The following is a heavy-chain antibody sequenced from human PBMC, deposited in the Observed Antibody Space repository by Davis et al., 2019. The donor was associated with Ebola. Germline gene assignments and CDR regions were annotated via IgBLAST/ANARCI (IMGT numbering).Heavy chain of an antibody. Sequence: GESLKTSCAASGFTFSCYLMHWVRQAPGKGLVWVSRINSDGSSTSYADSVQGRFTISRDNAKNTLYPQMNSLRAEDKAVYYCARGYSKYSSTSPENDYWGQGTLVTVSS. D-gene: IGHD6-6*01. J-gene: IGHJ4*02. V-gene: IGHV3-74*01. CDR3: ARGYSKYSSTSPENDY. CDR2: INSDGSST. CDR1: GFTFSCYL.